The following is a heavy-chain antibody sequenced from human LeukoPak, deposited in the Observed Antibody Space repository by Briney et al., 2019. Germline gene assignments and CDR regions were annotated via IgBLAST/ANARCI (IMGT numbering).Heavy chain of an antibody. Sequence: PGESLRLSCAASGFTFSSYSMNWVRQAPGKGLEWVSSISSSSSYIYYADSVKGRFTISRDNAKNSLYLQMNSLRAEDTAVYYCARHPGTYVVGGVDAFDIWGQGTTVTVSS. CDR2: ISSSSSYI. CDR3: ARHPGTYVVGGVDAFDI. V-gene: IGHV3-21*01. D-gene: IGHD2-2*01. CDR1: GFTFSSYS. J-gene: IGHJ3*02.